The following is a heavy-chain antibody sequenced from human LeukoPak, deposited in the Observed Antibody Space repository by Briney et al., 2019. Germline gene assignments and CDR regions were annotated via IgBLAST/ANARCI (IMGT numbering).Heavy chain of an antibody. CDR2: IYNIGTT. V-gene: IGHV3-53*01. D-gene: IGHD2-2*01. CDR1: GFTVSSNY. J-gene: IGHJ4*02. Sequence: GGSLRLPCAASGFTVSSNYMSWVRQAPGKGLEWVSIIYNIGTTYYTDSVKGRFTISRDNSKNTLYLQMNSLRAEDTAVYYCARWYCSSTSCYYDYWGQGTLVTVSS. CDR3: ARWYCSSTSCYYDY.